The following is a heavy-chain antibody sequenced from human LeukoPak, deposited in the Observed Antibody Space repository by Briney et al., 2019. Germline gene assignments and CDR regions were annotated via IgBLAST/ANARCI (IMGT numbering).Heavy chain of an antibody. CDR1: GFTFSSYE. CDR3: AELGITMIGGV. CDR2: ISSSDSTI. V-gene: IGHV3-48*03. Sequence: PGGSLRLSCAASGFTFSSYEMHWVRQAPGKGLEWVSYISSSDSTIYYADSVKGRFTISRDNAKNSLYLQMNSLGAEDTAVYYCAELGITMIGGVWGKGTTVTISS. J-gene: IGHJ6*04. D-gene: IGHD3-10*02.